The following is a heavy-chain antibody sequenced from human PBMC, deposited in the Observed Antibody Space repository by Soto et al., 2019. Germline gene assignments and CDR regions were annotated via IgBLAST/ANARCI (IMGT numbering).Heavy chain of an antibody. CDR2: IYYSRST. V-gene: IGHV4-30-4*03. D-gene: IGHD2-15*01. J-gene: IGHJ4*02. CDR1: GGSISSGDYY. CDR3: GRCYDFYGQTRFDY. Sequence: SETLSLTCTVSGGSISSGDYYWSWIRQHPGKGLEWIGYIYYSRSTYYNPSLKSRVTLSVDTSKNQFSLKLSSVTAADPAVYYCGRCYDFYGQTRFDYWGQGTLVTVSS.